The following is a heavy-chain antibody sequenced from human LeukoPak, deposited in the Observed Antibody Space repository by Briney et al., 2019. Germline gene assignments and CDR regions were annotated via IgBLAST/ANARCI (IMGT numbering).Heavy chain of an antibody. J-gene: IGHJ4*02. CDR2: IYPGDSDT. CDR3: ARHPLYCRGGSCYSFPES. D-gene: IGHD2-15*01. CDR1: GYSFTSYG. V-gene: IGHV5-51*01. Sequence: GESLKISSKASGYSFTSYGIVWVRQMPGKGLEWMGIIYPGDSDTRYSPSFQGQVTISADKSISTAYLQWSSLKASDTAMYYCARHPLYCRGGSCYSFPESWGQGTLVTVSS.